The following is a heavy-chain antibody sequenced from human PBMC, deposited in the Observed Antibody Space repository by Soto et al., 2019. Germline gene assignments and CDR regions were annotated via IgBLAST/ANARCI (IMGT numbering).Heavy chain of an antibody. D-gene: IGHD6-13*01. V-gene: IGHV4-59*01. CDR3: ARDHGIAAAGREEYYFDY. CDR2: IYYSGST. Sequence: SETLFLTCPLSGCSLSSYYWSLVRQPPGEGLEWIGYIYYSGSTNYNPSLKSRVTISVDTSKNQFSLKLSSVTAADTAVYYCARDHGIAAAGREEYYFDYWGQGTLVTVSS. CDR1: GCSLSSYY. J-gene: IGHJ4*02.